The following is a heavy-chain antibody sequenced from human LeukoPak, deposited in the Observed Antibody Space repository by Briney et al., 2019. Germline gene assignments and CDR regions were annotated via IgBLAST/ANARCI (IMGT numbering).Heavy chain of an antibody. D-gene: IGHD6-13*01. CDR1: GGTFSSYA. Sequence: SVKVSCKASGGTFSSYAISWVRQAHGQGLEWMGGIIPIFGTANYAQKFQGRVTITADKSTSTAYMELSSLRSEDTAVYYCARGESSSWLRDYYYYYMDVWGKGTTVTVSS. V-gene: IGHV1-69*06. CDR2: IIPIFGTA. J-gene: IGHJ6*03. CDR3: ARGESSSWLRDYYYYYMDV.